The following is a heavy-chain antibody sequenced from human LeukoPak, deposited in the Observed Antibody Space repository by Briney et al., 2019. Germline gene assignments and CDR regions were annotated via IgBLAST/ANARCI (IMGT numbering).Heavy chain of an antibody. Sequence: GGSLRLSCAASGFTFTSYAMSWVRQAPEKGLEWVSVISGSGDSTYYADSVRGRFTISRDNSKNTLYLQMNSLKTEDTAVYYCTTDPGVLRGYFDWLSGTHYYFDYWGQGTLVTVSS. CDR3: TTDPGVLRGYFDWLSGTHYYFDY. J-gene: IGHJ4*02. CDR1: GFTFTSYA. CDR2: ISGSGDST. V-gene: IGHV3-23*01. D-gene: IGHD3-9*01.